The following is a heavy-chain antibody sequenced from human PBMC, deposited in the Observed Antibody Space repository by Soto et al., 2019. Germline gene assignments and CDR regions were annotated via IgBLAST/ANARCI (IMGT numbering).Heavy chain of an antibody. CDR2: ISNSGGGT. CDR1: GFTSSNFA. D-gene: IGHD3-10*01. V-gene: IGHV3-23*01. Sequence: EVQLLESGGDLVQPGGSLRLSCTASGFTSSNFAMNWVRQAPGKGLEWVSAISNSGGGTYYADSVRGRFTISRDNSKNTVYLQMRSLRVEDTAIYFCAKDLRRMHGSGSDHWGLGALVTVSS. CDR3: AKDLRRMHGSGSDH. J-gene: IGHJ4*02.